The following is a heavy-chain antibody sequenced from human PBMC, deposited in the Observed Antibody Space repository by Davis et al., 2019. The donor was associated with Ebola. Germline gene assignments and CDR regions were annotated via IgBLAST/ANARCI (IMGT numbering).Heavy chain of an antibody. D-gene: IGHD3-22*01. CDR3: ARPRYYYDSSGYYGY. V-gene: IGHV4-34*01. CDR1: GGSFSGYC. Sequence: SETLSLTCAVHGGSFSGYCWSWIRQPPGKGLEWIGEINHSGSTNYNPSLKSRVTISVDTSKNQFSLKLSSGTAADTAVYYRARPRYYYDSSGYYGYWGQGTLVTVYS. CDR2: INHSGST. J-gene: IGHJ4*02.